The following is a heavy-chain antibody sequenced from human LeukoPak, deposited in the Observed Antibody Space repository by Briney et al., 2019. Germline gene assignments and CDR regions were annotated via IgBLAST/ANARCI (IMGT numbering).Heavy chain of an antibody. CDR1: GYTFTSYY. CDR3: ARDTAKRSPTYYFDY. V-gene: IGHV1-46*01. D-gene: IGHD6-25*01. CDR2: INPSCGST. J-gene: IGHJ4*02. Sequence: ASVRVSFKASGYTFTSYYMHWVRQAPGQGLEWMGIINPSCGSTSYAQKFQGRVTMTRDMSTSTVYMELSSLRSEDTAVYYCARDTAKRSPTYYFDYWGQGTLVTVSS.